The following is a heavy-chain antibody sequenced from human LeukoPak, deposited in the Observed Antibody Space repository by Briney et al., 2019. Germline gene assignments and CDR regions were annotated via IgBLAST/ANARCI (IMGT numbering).Heavy chain of an antibody. CDR1: GFTFSSYA. J-gene: IGHJ3*02. D-gene: IGHD5-24*01. CDR2: ISGSGGST. V-gene: IGHV3-23*01. CDR3: AKAVQRWLQDAFDI. Sequence: PAGGSLRLSCAASGFTFSSYAMSWVRQAPGKGLEWVSAISGSGGSTYYADSVKGRFIISRDNSKNTLDLQMNSLRAEDTAVYYCAKAVQRWLQDAFDIWGQGTMVTVSS.